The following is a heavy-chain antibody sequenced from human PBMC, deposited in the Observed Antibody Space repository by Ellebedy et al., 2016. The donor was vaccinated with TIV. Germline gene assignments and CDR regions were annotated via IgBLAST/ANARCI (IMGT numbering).Heavy chain of an antibody. Sequence: SETLSLXXTVSGGSISGSNYYWGWVRQPPGKGLEWIGSIYFSGSTYYNSSLKSRVTISADTSKNQFSLRLSSVTAADTGVYYCARPFVGGGFVGFDYWGQGTLVTVSS. CDR1: GGSISGSNYY. V-gene: IGHV4-39*07. CDR2: IYFSGST. CDR3: ARPFVGGGFVGFDY. D-gene: IGHD3-16*02. J-gene: IGHJ4*02.